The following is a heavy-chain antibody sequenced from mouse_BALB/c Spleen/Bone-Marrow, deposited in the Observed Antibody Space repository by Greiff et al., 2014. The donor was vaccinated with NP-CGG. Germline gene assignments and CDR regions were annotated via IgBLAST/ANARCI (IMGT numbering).Heavy chain of an antibody. V-gene: IGHV1-9*01. CDR1: GYTYSNYW. CDR3: ARASVVPYYFDF. J-gene: IGHJ2*01. Sequence: QVQLQQSGAELMKPGASVKISCKATGYTYSNYWIDWVKQRPGHGLEWIGEILPGSGTANYNEKFKGKATFTADTSSNTAYMQLSSLTSEDPALYYCARASVVPYYFDFWGQGTTLTVSS. D-gene: IGHD1-1*01. CDR2: ILPGSGTA.